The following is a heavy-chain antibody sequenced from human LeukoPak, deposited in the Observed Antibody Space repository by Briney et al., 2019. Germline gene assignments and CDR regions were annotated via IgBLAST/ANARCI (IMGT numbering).Heavy chain of an antibody. J-gene: IGHJ5*02. CDR1: GGSISRYY. Sequence: KASETLSLTCTVSGGSISRYYWSWIRQPPGKGLEWIGYKDYSGSTNYNRSLKSRVTISVDTSKNQFSLKLSSVTAADTAVYFCARAYSSSWYFNWFDPWGQGTLVTVSS. D-gene: IGHD6-13*01. CDR2: KDYSGST. CDR3: ARAYSSSWYFNWFDP. V-gene: IGHV4-59*08.